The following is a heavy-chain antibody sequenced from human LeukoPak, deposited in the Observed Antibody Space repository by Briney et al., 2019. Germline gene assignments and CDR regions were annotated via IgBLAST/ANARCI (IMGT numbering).Heavy chain of an antibody. D-gene: IGHD4-17*01. CDR3: ARVPTVTTTLSFDY. J-gene: IGHJ4*02. CDR1: GFTFSSYA. V-gene: IGHV3-23*01. Sequence: PGRSLRLSCAASGFTFSSYAMSWVRQAPGKGLEWVSAISGGGGSTYYADSVKGRFTISRDNSKNTLYLQMNSLRAEDTAVYYCARVPTVTTTLSFDYWGQGTLVTVSS. CDR2: ISGGGGST.